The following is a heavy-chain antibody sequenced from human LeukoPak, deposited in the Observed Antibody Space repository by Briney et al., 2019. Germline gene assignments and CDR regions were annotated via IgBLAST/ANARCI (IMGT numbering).Heavy chain of an antibody. CDR2: ISWNSGSI. J-gene: IGHJ4*02. V-gene: IGHV3-9*01. Sequence: PGGSLRLSCAASGFTFDDYAMHWVRQAPGKGLEWVSGISWNSGSIGYADSVKGRFTISRDNAKNSLYLQMNSLRAEDTALYYCAKSSRWTRNDYWGQGTLVTVSS. D-gene: IGHD4-23*01. CDR1: GFTFDDYA. CDR3: AKSSRWTRNDY.